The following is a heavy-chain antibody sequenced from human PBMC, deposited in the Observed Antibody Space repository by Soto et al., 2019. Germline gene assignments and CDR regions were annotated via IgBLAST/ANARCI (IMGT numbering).Heavy chain of an antibody. CDR3: ARGAASSGWYHPSYYYYGKDV. D-gene: IGHD6-19*01. J-gene: IGHJ6*02. CDR2: IIPIFGTA. V-gene: IGHV1-69*01. CDR1: GGTFSSYA. Sequence: QVQLVQSGAEVKKPGSSVKVSCKASGGTFSSYAISWVRQAPGQGLEWMGGIIPIFGTANYAQKFQGRVTITADESTSTAYMELSTLRSEYTAVYYCARGAASSGWYHPSYYYYGKDVWRQGTTLTVSS.